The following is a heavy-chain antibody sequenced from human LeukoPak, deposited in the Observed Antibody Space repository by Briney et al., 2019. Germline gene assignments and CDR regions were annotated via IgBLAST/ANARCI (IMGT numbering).Heavy chain of an antibody. CDR1: GGSFSGYY. D-gene: IGHD2-15*01. V-gene: IGHV4-4*07. J-gene: IGHJ4*02. Sequence: SETLSLTCAVYGGSFSGYYWSWIRQPAGKGLEWIGRIYTSGTTNYNPSLKSRVTISVDTSKNQFSLKLTSVTAADTAVYYCARESVVVATTPFNYWGQGTLVTVSS. CDR2: IYTSGTT. CDR3: ARESVVVATTPFNY.